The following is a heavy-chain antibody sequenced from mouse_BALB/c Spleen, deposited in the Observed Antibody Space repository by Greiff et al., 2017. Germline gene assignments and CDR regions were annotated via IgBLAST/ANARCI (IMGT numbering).Heavy chain of an antibody. CDR3: ARYYGYVGGAMDY. V-gene: IGHV2-9*02. CDR1: GFSLTSYG. Sequence: VMLVESGPGLVAPSQSLSITCTVSGFSLTSYGVHWVRQPPGKGLEWLGVIWAGGSTNYNSALMSRLSISKDNSKSQVFLKMNSLQTDDTAMYYCARYYGYVGGAMDYWGQGTSVTVSS. D-gene: IGHD1-2*01. J-gene: IGHJ4*01. CDR2: IWAGGST.